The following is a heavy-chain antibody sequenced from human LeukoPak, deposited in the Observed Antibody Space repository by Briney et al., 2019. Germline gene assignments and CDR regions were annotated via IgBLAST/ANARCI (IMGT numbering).Heavy chain of an antibody. J-gene: IGHJ4*02. D-gene: IGHD3-10*01. V-gene: IGHV4-39*07. Sequence: SETLSLTCTVSGGSISSDNYYWGWIRQPPGKGLEWIGSICYSGSTYYNPSLKSRITISVDTSKNQFSLKLSSVTAADTAVYYCARAHGSPSVRLFDTWGQGTLVTVSS. CDR1: GGSISSDNYY. CDR2: ICYSGST. CDR3: ARAHGSPSVRLFDT.